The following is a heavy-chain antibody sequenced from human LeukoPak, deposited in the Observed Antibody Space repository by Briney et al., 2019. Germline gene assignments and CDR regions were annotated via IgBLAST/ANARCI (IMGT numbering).Heavy chain of an antibody. J-gene: IGHJ4*02. CDR2: ISATSSDI. V-gene: IGHV3-21*04. Sequence: GGSLRLSCAGPGFAFESFTMTWVRQAPGKGLEWVSLISATSSDINYAESVRGRFTISRDNAKNSLFLQMDSLRVEDTAIYYCAKGLFSAYDKYLDSWGQGTLVTVSS. CDR1: GFAFESFT. D-gene: IGHD5-12*01. CDR3: AKGLFSAYDKYLDS.